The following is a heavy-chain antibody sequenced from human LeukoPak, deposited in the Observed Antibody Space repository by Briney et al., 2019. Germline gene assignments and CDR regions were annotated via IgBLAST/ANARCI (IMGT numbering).Heavy chain of an antibody. J-gene: IGHJ5*02. CDR1: GGSISSYY. D-gene: IGHD2-2*02. Sequence: PSETLSLTCTVSGGSISSYYGSWIRQPPGKGLEWIGYIYYSGSTNYNPSLKSRVTISVDTSKNQFSLKLSSVTAADTAVYYCARTVPAAIAWFDPWGQGTLVTVSS. CDR2: IYYSGST. CDR3: ARTVPAAIAWFDP. V-gene: IGHV4-59*01.